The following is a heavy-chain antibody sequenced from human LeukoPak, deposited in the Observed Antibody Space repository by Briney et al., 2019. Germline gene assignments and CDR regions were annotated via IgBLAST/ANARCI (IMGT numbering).Heavy chain of an antibody. Sequence: SETLSLTCTVSGGSISSYYWSWIRQPPGKGLEWIGYIYYSGSTNYNPSLKSRVTISVDTSKNQFSLKLSSVTAADTAVYYCTRHKLNNGYGNFDYWGQGTLVTVSS. D-gene: IGHD5-12*01. CDR3: TRHKLNNGYGNFDY. V-gene: IGHV4-59*01. CDR1: GGSISSYY. J-gene: IGHJ4*02. CDR2: IYYSGST.